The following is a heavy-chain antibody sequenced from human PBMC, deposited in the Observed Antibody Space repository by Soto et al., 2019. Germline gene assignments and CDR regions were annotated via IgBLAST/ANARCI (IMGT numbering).Heavy chain of an antibody. CDR2: IYRDDDK. Sequence: QITLKESGPTLVKPTQTLTLTCTVSGFSLMTNGVGVGWFRQPPGKALEWLALIYRDDDKRYRPSLNSRVTVTKDNNKNQVVLTMTSMDPVDTATYHCAHTVARGAYWETFNYWGQGTLVTVSS. J-gene: IGHJ4*02. CDR1: GFSLMTNGVG. V-gene: IGHV2-5*02. D-gene: IGHD1-26*01. CDR3: AHTVARGAYWETFNY.